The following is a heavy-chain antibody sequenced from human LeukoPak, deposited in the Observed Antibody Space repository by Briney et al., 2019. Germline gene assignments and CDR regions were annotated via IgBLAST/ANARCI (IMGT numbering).Heavy chain of an antibody. J-gene: IGHJ4*02. CDR1: RYTFTSYG. CDR3: ARESHYYSSGTRYMEPSWYFDY. Sequence: ASVKVSCKASRYTFTSYGINWVRQAPGQGLQWMAWVSTYNGTAIYAQKFQGRVTVTIDTSTDTVYMELRNLRSDDTALYLCARESHYYSSGTRYMEPSWYFDYWGQGTLVTVSS. CDR2: VSTYNGTA. V-gene: IGHV1-18*01. D-gene: IGHD3-10*01.